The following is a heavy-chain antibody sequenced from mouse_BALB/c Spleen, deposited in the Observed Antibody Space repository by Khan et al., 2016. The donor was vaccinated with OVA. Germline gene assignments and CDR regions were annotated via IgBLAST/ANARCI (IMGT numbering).Heavy chain of an antibody. CDR3: ARSGYGNFAY. Sequence: VQLQQSGPELVKPGASMKISCKASGYTFTDYTMTWMKQSHGKNLVLIGLINPYNGVTSYNQTFKGRATLTVDKSSSTSYMEFLSLTSEDSAASSCARSGYGNFAYWGQGTLVTVSA. J-gene: IGHJ3*01. D-gene: IGHD3-2*02. CDR2: INPYNGVT. CDR1: GYTFTDYT. V-gene: IGHV1-18*01.